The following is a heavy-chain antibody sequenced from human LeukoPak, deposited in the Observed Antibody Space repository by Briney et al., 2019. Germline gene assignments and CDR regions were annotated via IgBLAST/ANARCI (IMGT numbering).Heavy chain of an antibody. V-gene: IGHV3-33*06. D-gene: IGHD4-17*01. CDR2: IWYDGSNK. Sequence: GGSLRLSCAASVFTFSSYGMHWVRQAPGKGLEWVAVIWYDGSNKYYADSVKGRFTISRDNSKNTLYLQMNSLRAEDTAVYYCAKAGSAYGDYDYYYYYMDVWGKGTTVTVSS. CDR3: AKAGSAYGDYDYYYYYMDV. J-gene: IGHJ6*03. CDR1: VFTFSSYG.